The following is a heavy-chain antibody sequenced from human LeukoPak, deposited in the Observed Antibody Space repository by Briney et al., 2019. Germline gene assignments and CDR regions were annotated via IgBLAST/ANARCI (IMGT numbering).Heavy chain of an antibody. CDR1: GFTFSSYE. D-gene: IGHD3-22*01. CDR2: ISSSGSTI. J-gene: IGHJ6*03. CDR3: ARVPGAYYYDSSGYYSQYYYYYYMDV. Sequence: PGGSLRLSCAASGFTFSSYEMNWVRQAPGKGLEWVSYISSSGSTIYYADSVKGRFTISRDNAKNSLYLQMNSLRAEDTAVYYCARVPGAYYYDSSGYYSQYYYYYYMDVWGKGTTVTISS. V-gene: IGHV3-48*03.